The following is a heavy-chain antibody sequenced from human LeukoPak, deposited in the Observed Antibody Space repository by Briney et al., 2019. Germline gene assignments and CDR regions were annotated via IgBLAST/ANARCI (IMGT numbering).Heavy chain of an antibody. CDR3: AREPRSRLVAGTSGGVYYYGMDV. CDR1: GYTFTSYG. V-gene: IGHV1-18*01. D-gene: IGHD6-19*01. J-gene: IGHJ6*02. Sequence: ASVKVSCKASGYTFTSYGISWVRQAPGQGLEWMGWISAYNGNTNYAQKLQGRVTMTTDTSTSTAYMELRSLRSDDTAVYYCAREPRSRLVAGTSGGVYYYGMDVWGQGTTVTVSS. CDR2: ISAYNGNT.